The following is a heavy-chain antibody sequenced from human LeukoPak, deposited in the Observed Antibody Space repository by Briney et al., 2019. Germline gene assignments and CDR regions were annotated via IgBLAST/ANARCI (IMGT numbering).Heavy chain of an antibody. J-gene: IGHJ6*03. D-gene: IGHD2-15*01. CDR2: INHSGST. CDR3: ARKYSQGYYYYMDV. CDR1: GGSFSGYY. V-gene: IGHV4-34*01. Sequence: SETLSLTCAVSGGSFSGYYCSWICQPPRQGKELNGEINHSGSTNYNPSLKSRVTISVDTSKNQFSLKLSSVTAADTAVYYCARKYSQGYYYYMDVWGKGTTVTVSS.